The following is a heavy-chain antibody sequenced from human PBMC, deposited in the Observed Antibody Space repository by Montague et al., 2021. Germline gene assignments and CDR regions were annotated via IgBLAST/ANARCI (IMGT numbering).Heavy chain of an antibody. CDR3: ARGLMSGSYYLGLDY. CDR2: INHTGST. Sequence: SETLSLTCAVYGGSFNNKYWTWIRQPPGKGLEWIGEINHTGSTNYKPSLKRRVTISVDTSKNQFSLKVSSVTAADTAVYYCARGLMSGSYYLGLDYWGQGTLVTVSS. V-gene: IGHV4-34*01. J-gene: IGHJ4*02. CDR1: GGSFNNKY. D-gene: IGHD1-26*01.